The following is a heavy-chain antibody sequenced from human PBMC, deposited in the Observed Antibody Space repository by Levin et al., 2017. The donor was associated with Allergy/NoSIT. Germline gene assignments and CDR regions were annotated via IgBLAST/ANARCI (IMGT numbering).Heavy chain of an antibody. J-gene: IGHJ6*02. D-gene: IGHD3-22*01. V-gene: IGHV3-11*01. CDR1: GFPFSDYY. Sequence: LSLTCAASGFPFSDYYMSWIRQAPGKGLEWVSYISSSGSTIYYADSVKGRFTISRDNAKNSLYLQMNSLRAEDTAVYYCASGYDSSGYYSYDYYGMDVWGQGTTVTVSS. CDR2: ISSSGSTI. CDR3: ASGYDSSGYYSYDYYGMDV.